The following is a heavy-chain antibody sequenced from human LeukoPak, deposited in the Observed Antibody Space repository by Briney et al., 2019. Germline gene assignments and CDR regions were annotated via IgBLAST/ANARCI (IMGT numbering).Heavy chain of an antibody. J-gene: IGHJ4*02. CDR2: INPDSGVS. V-gene: IGHV1-2*02. CDR3: ARKGIWNYVFAY. Sequence: ASVTVSCKASEDIFSGHYIHWIRQAPGQGLEWMGWINPDSGVSKYAQQFQGRVTLTRDTSIRTLYMDLSSLTSDDTAVYYCARKGIWNYVFAYWGQGTLVTISS. D-gene: IGHD1-7*01. CDR1: EDIFSGHY.